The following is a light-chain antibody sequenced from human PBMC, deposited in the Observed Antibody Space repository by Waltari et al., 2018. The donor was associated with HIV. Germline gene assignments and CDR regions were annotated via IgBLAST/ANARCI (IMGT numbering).Light chain of an antibody. J-gene: IGKJ4*01. CDR3: QQYNKWPPLT. CDR1: QSVSSN. V-gene: IGKV3-15*01. CDR2: CAS. Sequence: EIVMTQSPATLSVSPGERATLSCRASQSVSSNLAWYQQKPGQAPRLLIYCASTRATDIPARFSGSGSGTEFTLTISSLQSEDFAVYYCQQYNKWPPLTFGGGTKVEIK.